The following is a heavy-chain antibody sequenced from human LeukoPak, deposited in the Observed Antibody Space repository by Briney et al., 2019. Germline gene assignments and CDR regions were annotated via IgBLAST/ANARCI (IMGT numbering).Heavy chain of an antibody. CDR3: ARGPDSSGYDYFDF. Sequence: PSETLSLTCTVSGGSISSGDYYWSWIRQPPGKGLEWIGYIYHSGSTYFNPSLKSRVTISVDTSKNQFSLKLSSVTAADTAVYYCARGPDSSGYDYFDFWGQGTLVTVSS. J-gene: IGHJ4*02. V-gene: IGHV4-30-4*01. CDR2: IYHSGST. D-gene: IGHD3-22*01. CDR1: GGSISSGDYY.